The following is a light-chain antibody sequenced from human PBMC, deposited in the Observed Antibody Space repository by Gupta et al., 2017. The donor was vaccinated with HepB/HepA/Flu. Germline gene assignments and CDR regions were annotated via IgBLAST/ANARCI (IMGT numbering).Light chain of an antibody. CDR3: QQSYRTPRT. CDR2: VAS. Sequence: DIQMTQSPSSLSASVGDRVTITCRASKSISTYLNWYQQKPGKAPKLLINVASSLQSGVPSRFSGSGSGTDFTLTIITLQPEDFSTYYCQQSYRTPRTFGQGTKLEIK. J-gene: IGKJ2*01. CDR1: KSISTY. V-gene: IGKV1-39*01.